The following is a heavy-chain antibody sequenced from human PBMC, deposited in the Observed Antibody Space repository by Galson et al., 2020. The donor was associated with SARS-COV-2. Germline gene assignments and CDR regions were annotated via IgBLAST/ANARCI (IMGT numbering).Heavy chain of an antibody. J-gene: IGHJ4*02. CDR3: ARDRISAPDDFDY. Sequence: ASVKVSCKASGSTFTGYYMHWVRQAPGQGLAWMGWVNPNSGDTKYTQKFQGRVTMTRDTSTSTAYMELSRLTSDDTAFYYCARDRISAPDDFDYWGQGTLVTVS. CDR2: VNPNSGDT. CDR1: GSTFTGYY. V-gene: IGHV1-2*02. D-gene: IGHD6-13*01.